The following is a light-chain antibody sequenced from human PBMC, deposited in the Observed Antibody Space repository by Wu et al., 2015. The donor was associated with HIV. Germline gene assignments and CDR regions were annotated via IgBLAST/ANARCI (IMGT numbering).Light chain of an antibody. CDR3: QQRSNWPPYT. J-gene: IGKJ2*01. V-gene: IGKV3D-20*02. CDR2: VPSTGAAGS. CDR1: QNVNNNF. Sequence: EIVLTQSPDILSLSPGERATLSCRASQNVNNNFIAWYQQKGGQSPRLVMLVPSTGAAGSIRAAGIPDRFSASGSGTDFTLTISSLEPEDFAVYYCQQRSNWPPYTFGQGTELEIK.